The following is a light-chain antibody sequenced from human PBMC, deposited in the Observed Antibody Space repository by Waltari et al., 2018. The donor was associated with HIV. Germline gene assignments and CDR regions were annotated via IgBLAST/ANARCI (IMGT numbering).Light chain of an antibody. J-gene: IGLJ3*02. CDR3: YSTDNRLNGV. CDR1: ALPTKY. V-gene: IGLV3-10*01. Sequence: SYVLTQPPSESVSLGRPAKITWPGVALPTKYAYWYKQKSGQAPVLVIYEDSKRPSGIPGRFSGSSSGTMATLTLSEVQVDDEADYYCYSTDNRLNGVLGGGTKLTVL. CDR2: EDS.